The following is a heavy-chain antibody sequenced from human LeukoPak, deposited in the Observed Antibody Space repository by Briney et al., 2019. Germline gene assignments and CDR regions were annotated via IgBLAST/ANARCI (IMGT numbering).Heavy chain of an antibody. Sequence: GASVKVSCKASGYTFTSYGISWVRQAPGQGLEWMGWISAYNGNTNYAQKLQGRVTMTTDTSTSTAYMELRSLRSDDTAVYYCARDGYSSGYYPRSYYYYYGMDVWGQGTTVTVSS. D-gene: IGHD3-22*01. CDR2: ISAYNGNT. J-gene: IGHJ6*02. CDR3: ARDGYSSGYYPRSYYYYYGMDV. CDR1: GYTFTSYG. V-gene: IGHV1-18*01.